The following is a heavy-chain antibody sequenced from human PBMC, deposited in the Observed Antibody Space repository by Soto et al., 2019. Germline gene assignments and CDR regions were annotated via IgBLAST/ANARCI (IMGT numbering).Heavy chain of an antibody. CDR1: GFTFSSYE. CDR2: ISSSGSTI. Sequence: EVQLVESGGGLVQPGGSLRLSCAASGFTFSSYEMNWVRQAPGKGLEWVSYISSSGSTIYYADSVKGRITISRDNAKNSLYLQMNSLRAEDTAVYYCARDASIAVAGTFDYWGQGTLVTVSS. CDR3: ARDASIAVAGTFDY. D-gene: IGHD6-19*01. V-gene: IGHV3-48*03. J-gene: IGHJ4*02.